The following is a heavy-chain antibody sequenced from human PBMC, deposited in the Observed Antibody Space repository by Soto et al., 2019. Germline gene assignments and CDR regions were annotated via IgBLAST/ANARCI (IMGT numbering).Heavy chain of an antibody. D-gene: IGHD6-13*01. J-gene: IGHJ3*02. CDR3: AREVAADGTFREDVFDI. Sequence: ASVKVSCKAPGGTFSSHAINWVRQAPGQGLEWMGRIIPIFTTTNYAQKFQGRVTMTADESTITAYMELSSLKHDDTAIYYCAREVAADGTFREDVFDIWGQGTLVTVS. V-gene: IGHV1-69*13. CDR1: GGTFSSHA. CDR2: IIPIFTTT.